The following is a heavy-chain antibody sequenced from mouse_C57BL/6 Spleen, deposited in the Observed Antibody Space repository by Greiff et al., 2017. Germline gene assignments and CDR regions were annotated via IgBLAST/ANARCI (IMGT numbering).Heavy chain of an antibody. D-gene: IGHD1-1*01. CDR1: GFSFTSYG. J-gene: IGHJ4*01. CDR2: IWSGGST. V-gene: IGHV2-2*01. CDR3: ARSNYGSSSYAMDY. Sequence: QVQLKESGPGLVQPSQSLSITCTVSGFSFTSYGVHWVRQSPGKGLEWLGVIWSGGSTDYNAAFISRLSISKDNSKSQVFFKMNSLQADDTAIYYCARSNYGSSSYAMDYWGQGTSVTVSS.